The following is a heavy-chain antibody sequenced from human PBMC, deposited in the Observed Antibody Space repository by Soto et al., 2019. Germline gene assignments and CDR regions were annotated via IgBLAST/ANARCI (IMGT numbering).Heavy chain of an antibody. D-gene: IGHD3-16*01. CDR2: IKQDGSEK. V-gene: IGHV3-7*03. CDR3: ARGAPPFPYYFDY. J-gene: IGHJ4*02. CDR1: GFPFSSYW. Sequence: GRSLRLSCAASGFPFSSYWMSWVRQAPGKGLEWVANIKQDGSEKYYVDSVKGRFTISRDNAKNSLYLQMNSLRAEDTAVYYCARGAPPFPYYFDYWGQGTLVTVSS.